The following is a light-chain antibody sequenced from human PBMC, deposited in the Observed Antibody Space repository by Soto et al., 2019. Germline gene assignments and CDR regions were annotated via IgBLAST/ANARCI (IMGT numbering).Light chain of an antibody. V-gene: IGLV1-51*01. CDR1: SSNIGNNY. J-gene: IGLJ1*01. CDR3: GTWDSSLSALYV. Sequence: QSVLTQPPSVSAAPGQKVTISCSGSSSNIGNNYVSWYQQLPGTATKVLIYDNNNRPSGIPDRFSCSKSGTSATLGITGLQTGDEADYYCGTWDSSLSALYVFGTGTQVTVL. CDR2: DNN.